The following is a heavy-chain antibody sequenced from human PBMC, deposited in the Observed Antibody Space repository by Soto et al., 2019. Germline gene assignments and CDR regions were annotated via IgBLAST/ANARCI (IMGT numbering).Heavy chain of an antibody. CDR1: GFVFSSYG. V-gene: IGHV3-33*01. J-gene: IGHJ4*02. D-gene: IGHD5-12*01. Sequence: QVQLVESGGGVVQPGRSLRLSCAASGFVFSSYGMHWVRQAPGKGLEWVAVIWYDGSTKYYADSVKGRFTISRDNSKNTLYLQMNSLRAEDTAVYYCASHVDADYWGQGTLVTVSS. CDR2: IWYDGSTK. CDR3: ASHVDADY.